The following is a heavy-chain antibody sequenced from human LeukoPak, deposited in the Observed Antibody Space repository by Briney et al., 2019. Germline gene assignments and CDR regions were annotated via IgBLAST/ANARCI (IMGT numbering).Heavy chain of an antibody. V-gene: IGHV4-39*01. CDR3: ARIPTYYYDSSGYYYGAFDI. CDR1: GGSISSSSYY. D-gene: IGHD3-22*01. CDR2: IYYSGST. Sequence: SQTLSLTCTVSGGSISSSSYYWGWIRQPPGKGLEWIGSIYYSGSTYYNPSLKSRVTISVDTSKNQFSLKLSSVTAADTAVYYCARIPTYYYDSSGYYYGAFDIWGQGTMVTVSS. J-gene: IGHJ3*02.